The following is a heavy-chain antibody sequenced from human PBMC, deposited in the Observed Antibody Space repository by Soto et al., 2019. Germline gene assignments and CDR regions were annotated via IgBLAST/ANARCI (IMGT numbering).Heavy chain of an antibody. CDR3: TTVTQVPG. CDR1: GLSFTGDW. J-gene: IGHJ6*01. D-gene: IGHD7-27*01. V-gene: IGHV3-15*01. CDR2: IKDKNAGGTA. Sequence: EVQVVESGGGLVQPGGSVRLSCAVSGLSFTGDWMSWVRQAPGMGLEWVGRIKDKNAGGTADYAEPVKGRFTISRDDSQNRMYLQMTSLKTEDAAVYYFTTVTQVPGGGQGPTVIVSS.